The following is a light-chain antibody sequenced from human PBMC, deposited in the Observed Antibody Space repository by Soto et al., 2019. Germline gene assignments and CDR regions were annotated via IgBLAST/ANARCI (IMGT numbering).Light chain of an antibody. J-gene: IGKJ1*01. CDR1: QSVSKNY. CDR2: GAS. Sequence: EIVLTQSPATLSLSPGERATLSCRPSQSVSKNYLASYQQNPGQAPRILIYGASNRATGIPDRFSGSGSATDFTLTISRLEPEDFAVYYCQQYGSSGTFGQGTK. CDR3: QQYGSSGT. V-gene: IGKV3-20*01.